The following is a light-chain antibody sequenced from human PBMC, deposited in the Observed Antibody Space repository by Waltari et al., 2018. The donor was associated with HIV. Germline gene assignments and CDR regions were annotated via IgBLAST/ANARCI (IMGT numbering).Light chain of an antibody. V-gene: IGLV1-51*01. CDR3: GTWDTSLSAWV. Sequence: QSVLTQPPSVSAAPGQKVTISCSGSSSNIGNNYVSWYQQLPGTAPKLLIYDNNKRPSGVPHRFSCSKSGTSATLGITGLQTGDEADYYCGTWDTSLSAWVFGGGTRLTVL. CDR1: SSNIGNNY. CDR2: DNN. J-gene: IGLJ3*02.